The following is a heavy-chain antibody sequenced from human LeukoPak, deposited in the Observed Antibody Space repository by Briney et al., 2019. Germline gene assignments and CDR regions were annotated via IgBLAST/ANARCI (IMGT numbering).Heavy chain of an antibody. CDR1: GGSISSYY. D-gene: IGHD4-17*01. V-gene: IGHV4-59*01. Sequence: SETLSLTCTVSGGSISSYYWSWIRQPPGKGLEWIGYIYYSGSTNYNPSLKSRVTISVDTSKNQFSLKLSSVTAADTARYYRASEVVDYGYAFDIWGQGTMVTVSS. J-gene: IGHJ3*02. CDR2: IYYSGST. CDR3: ASEVVDYGYAFDI.